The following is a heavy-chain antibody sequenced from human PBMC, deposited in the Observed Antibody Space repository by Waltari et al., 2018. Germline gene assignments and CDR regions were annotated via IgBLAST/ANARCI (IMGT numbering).Heavy chain of an antibody. V-gene: IGHV3-74*01. CDR1: GFTFSSYW. D-gene: IGHD3-10*01. Sequence: EVQLVESGGGLVQPGWSLGLSCVTSGFTFSSYWMHWVRQVPGKGLVWVSRINSDGSTTSYADSVKGRFTISRDNAKNTLYLQMNSLRADDTSVYYCARAQLTMARNLDLWGRGTLVTVSS. CDR3: ARAQLTMARNLDL. J-gene: IGHJ2*01. CDR2: INSDGSTT.